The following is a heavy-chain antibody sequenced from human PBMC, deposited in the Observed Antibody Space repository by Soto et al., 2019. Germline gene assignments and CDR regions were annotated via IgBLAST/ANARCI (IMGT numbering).Heavy chain of an antibody. CDR1: GFTFSSYA. CDR3: AKDLLGLIAATFYFGY. V-gene: IGHV3-23*01. Sequence: GGSLRLSCAASGFTFSSYAMNWVRQAPGKGLEWVSSISGSGGSTYYADSVKGRFTISRDNSKNTLYLQMNSLRAEDTAVYYCAKDLLGLIAATFYFGYWGQGTLVTVSS. D-gene: IGHD2-15*01. CDR2: ISGSGGST. J-gene: IGHJ4*02.